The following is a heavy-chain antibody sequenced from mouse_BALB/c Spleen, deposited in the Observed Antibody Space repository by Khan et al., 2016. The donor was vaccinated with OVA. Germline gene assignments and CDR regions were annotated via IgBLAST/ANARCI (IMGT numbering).Heavy chain of an antibody. D-gene: IGHD2-14*01. CDR2: IWSGGST. J-gene: IGHJ3*01. CDR1: GFSLTTYG. V-gene: IGHV2-4-1*01. Sequence: VQLKQSGPGLVQPSQSLSITCTVSGFSLTTYGVHWVRQSPGKGLEWLGVIWSGGSTDYNAAFISRLSISKDNSKSQVFFKMNSLQADDTAIYYCARHSYRYDFTYWGQGTLVTVSA. CDR3: ARHSYRYDFTY.